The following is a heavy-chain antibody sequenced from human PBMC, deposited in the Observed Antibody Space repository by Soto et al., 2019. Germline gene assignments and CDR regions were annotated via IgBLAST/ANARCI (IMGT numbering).Heavy chain of an antibody. CDR3: AILPPSRPGPIIRSGYNWFDP. CDR2: IIPIFGTA. V-gene: IGHV1-69*13. D-gene: IGHD6-25*01. Sequence: GASVKVSCKASGGTFSSYAISWVRQAPGQGLEWMGGIIPIFGTANYAQKFQGRVTITADESTSTAYMELSSLRSEDTAVYYCAILPPSRPGPIIRSGYNWFDPWGQGTLVTVSS. CDR1: GGTFSSYA. J-gene: IGHJ5*02.